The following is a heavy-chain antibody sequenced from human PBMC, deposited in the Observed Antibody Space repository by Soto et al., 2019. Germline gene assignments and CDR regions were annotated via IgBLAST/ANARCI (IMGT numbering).Heavy chain of an antibody. J-gene: IGHJ4*01. CDR2: IGPESGAT. Sequence: ASVKVSCKTSGYTFTGHYIHWVRQAPQQGPEWMGEIGPESGATRYAQKFRGRVTMTMDTSITTVYMELKNLSHDDTAVYYCGRGRSGQIVIFYWG. V-gene: IGHV1-2*02. CDR3: GRGRSGQIVIFY. D-gene: IGHD3-3*02. CDR1: GYTFTGHY.